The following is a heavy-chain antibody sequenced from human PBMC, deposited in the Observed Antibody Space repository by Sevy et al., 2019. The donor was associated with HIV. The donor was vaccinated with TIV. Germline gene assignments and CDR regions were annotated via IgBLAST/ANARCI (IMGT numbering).Heavy chain of an antibody. Sequence: LSLTCAVSGFTFRNFWMSRVRQAPGKGLEWVANIRQDGSEKYYVDSVRGRFTISRDNAKNSLFLQLNSLRADDTAIYYCAKSYFGSGTSYGMDLWGRGTTVTVSS. V-gene: IGHV3-7*01. CDR2: IRQDGSEK. CDR1: GFTFRNFW. D-gene: IGHD3-10*01. CDR3: AKSYFGSGTSYGMDL. J-gene: IGHJ6*02.